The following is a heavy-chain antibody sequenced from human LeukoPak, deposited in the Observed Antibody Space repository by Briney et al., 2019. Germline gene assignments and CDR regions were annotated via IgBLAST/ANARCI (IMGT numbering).Heavy chain of an antibody. Sequence: SGPTLLKPTQTLTLTCTFSGFSLSTRGMRVSWIRHPPGKTLEWLARIDWDDDKFYSTSLKTRLTISKDTSKNQVVLTMTNMDPVDTATYYCARNVGYGFYFDYWGQGTLVTVSS. CDR1: GFSLSTRGMR. CDR2: IDWDDDK. V-gene: IGHV2-70*04. D-gene: IGHD3-16*01. CDR3: ARNVGYGFYFDY. J-gene: IGHJ4*02.